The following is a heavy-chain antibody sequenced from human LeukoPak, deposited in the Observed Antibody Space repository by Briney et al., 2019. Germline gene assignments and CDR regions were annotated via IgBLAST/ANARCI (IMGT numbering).Heavy chain of an antibody. CDR1: GGSISSSSYY. V-gene: IGHV4-39*07. CDR2: IYYSGST. J-gene: IGHJ6*03. CDR3: AREVADYGGYYYYHYMDV. D-gene: IGHD4-23*01. Sequence: SETLSLTCTVSGGSISSSSYYWGWIRQPPGKGLEWIGSIYYSGSTYYNPSLKSRVTISVDTSKNQFSLKLISVTAADTAVYYCAREVADYGGYYYYHYMDVWGKGTTVTISS.